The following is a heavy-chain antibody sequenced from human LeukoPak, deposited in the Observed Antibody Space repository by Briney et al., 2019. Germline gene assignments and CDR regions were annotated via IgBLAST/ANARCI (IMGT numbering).Heavy chain of an antibody. J-gene: IGHJ3*02. CDR1: GFTFSTYN. CDR2: ITSGSSYI. CDR3: ARGGSYLSAFDI. V-gene: IGHV3-21*04. D-gene: IGHD1-26*01. Sequence: GSLRLSCAASGFTFSTYNMNWVRQAPGKGLEWVSSITSGSSYIYYADSVKGRFTISRDNSKNTLYLQMNSLRAEDTAVYYCARGGSYLSAFDIWGQGTMVTVSS.